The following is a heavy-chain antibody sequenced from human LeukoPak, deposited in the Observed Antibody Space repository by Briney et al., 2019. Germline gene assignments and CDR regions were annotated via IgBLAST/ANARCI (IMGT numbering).Heavy chain of an antibody. CDR3: ARFGDYYDFWSGYYYYFDY. J-gene: IGHJ4*02. V-gene: IGHV3-74*01. D-gene: IGHD3-3*01. Sequence: PGGSLRLSCAASGFTFSSYWMHWVRQAPGKGLVWVSRINRDGSSTSYADSVKGRFTISRDNAKNTLYLQLNSLRAEDTAVYYCARFGDYYDFWSGYYYYFDYWGQGTLVTVSS. CDR1: GFTFSSYW. CDR2: INRDGSST.